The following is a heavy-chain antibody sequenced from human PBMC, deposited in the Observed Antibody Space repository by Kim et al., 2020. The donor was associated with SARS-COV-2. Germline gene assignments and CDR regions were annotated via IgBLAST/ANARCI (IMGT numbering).Heavy chain of an antibody. CDR3: AKASYDLGELSFEDAFD. CDR1: GFTFDDYA. J-gene: IGHJ3*02. CDR2: ISWNSGSI. Sequence: GGSLRLSCAASGFTFDDYAMHWVRQAPGKGLEWVSGISWNSGSIGYADSVKGRFTISRDNAKNSLYLQMNSLRAEDTALYYCAKASYDLGELSFEDAFD. V-gene: IGHV3-9*01. D-gene: IGHD3-16*02.